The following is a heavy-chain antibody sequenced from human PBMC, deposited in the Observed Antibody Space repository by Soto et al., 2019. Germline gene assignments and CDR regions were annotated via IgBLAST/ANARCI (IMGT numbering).Heavy chain of an antibody. J-gene: IGHJ4*02. CDR2: IFSNDEI. CDR3: VRQTIFGLVDSHFDS. V-gene: IGHV2-26*01. CDR1: GFSLNNPKMG. D-gene: IGHD3-3*01. Sequence: SGPTLVNPTETLTLTCTVSGFSLNNPKMGVSWIRQPPGKALEWLAHIFSNDEISYRTSLESRLTISKDPSRSQVVLSMTNMDPVDTATYYCVRQTIFGLVDSHFDSWGQGTLVTVSS.